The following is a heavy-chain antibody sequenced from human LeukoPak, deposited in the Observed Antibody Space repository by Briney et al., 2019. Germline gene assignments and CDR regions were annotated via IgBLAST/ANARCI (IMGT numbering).Heavy chain of an antibody. CDR3: AKDLQVAVTPRDFDY. CDR2: ISGGGSST. CDR1: GFTFSIYA. J-gene: IGHJ4*02. D-gene: IGHD6-19*01. V-gene: IGHV3-23*01. Sequence: SGGSLRLSCAASGFTFSIYAMSWVRQAPGGGLEWVSPISGGGSSTYYADSVKGRFTISRDNSKNTLYLQMNSLRAEDTAVYYCAKDLQVAVTPRDFDYWGQGTLVTVSS.